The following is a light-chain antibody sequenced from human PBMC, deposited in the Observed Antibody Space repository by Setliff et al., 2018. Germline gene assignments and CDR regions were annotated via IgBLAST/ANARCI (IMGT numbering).Light chain of an antibody. V-gene: IGLV2-14*03. Sequence: QSALTQPASVSGSPGQSITISCTGTSSDVGTYNYVSWYQHHPGEAPQLMIYAVTKRPSGVSNRFSGSKSGKAASLTISGLQAEDEADYYCCSYVRGSAYVFGTGTKVTVL. CDR1: SSDVGTYNY. CDR2: AVT. CDR3: CSYVRGSAYV. J-gene: IGLJ1*01.